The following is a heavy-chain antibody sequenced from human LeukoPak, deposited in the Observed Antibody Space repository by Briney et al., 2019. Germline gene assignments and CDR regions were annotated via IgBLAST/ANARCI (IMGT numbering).Heavy chain of an antibody. CDR2: IYRGGST. V-gene: IGHV4-38-2*02. J-gene: IGHJ4*02. D-gene: IGHD6-19*01. CDR1: GYSISNGYY. CDR3: ARRHSSGWFYY. Sequence: PSETLSLTCTVSGYSISNGYYWDWIRPPPGRGLEWIGIIYRGGSTSYNPSLKSRVTISVDTSKNQFSLKVNSVTAADTAVYYCARRHSSGWFYYWGQGTLVTVSS.